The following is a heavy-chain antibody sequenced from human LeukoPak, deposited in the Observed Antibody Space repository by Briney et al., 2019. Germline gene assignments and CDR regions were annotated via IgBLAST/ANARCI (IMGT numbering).Heavy chain of an antibody. CDR2: INHSGST. V-gene: IGHV4-34*01. D-gene: IGHD2-15*01. CDR1: GGSFSGYY. CDR3: ARGLVVVAANNWFDP. J-gene: IGHJ5*02. Sequence: PSETLSLTCAVYGGSFSGYYWSWIRQPPGKGLEWIGEINHSGSTNYNPSLKSRVTISVDTSKNQFSLKLSSVTAADTAVYSCARGLVVVAANNWFDPWGQGTLVTVSS.